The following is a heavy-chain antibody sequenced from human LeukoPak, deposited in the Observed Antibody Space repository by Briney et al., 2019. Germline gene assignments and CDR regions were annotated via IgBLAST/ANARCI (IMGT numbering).Heavy chain of an antibody. J-gene: IGHJ4*02. D-gene: IGHD3-16*01. CDR2: IYPDDSDT. CDR3: ATLDGTRGGDY. Sequence: RGESLQISCKGSGYRSTRYLSSWARQMPGKGREWLGIIYPDDSDTRYSPSFEGQVSISADKSINTAYLQWGSLKASDTAIYYCATLDGTRGGDYWGQGTLVTASS. CDR1: GYRSTRYL. V-gene: IGHV5-51*01.